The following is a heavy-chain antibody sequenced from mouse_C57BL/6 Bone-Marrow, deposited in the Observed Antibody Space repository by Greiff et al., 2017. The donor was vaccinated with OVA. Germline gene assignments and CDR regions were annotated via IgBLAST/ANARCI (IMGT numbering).Heavy chain of an antibody. J-gene: IGHJ4*01. D-gene: IGHD1-1*01. CDR1: GFSFPSYC. Sequence: QVQLKQSGPGLVAPSPSLSISCTVSGFSFPSYCVSWVRQPPGQCLAWLGVLWGDGSTNYHSALISRLNISKNNYKSQIFLKLNKLRTDDTDTYYCAKSFTVVATMDYWGQGTSVTVSS. V-gene: IGHV2-3*01. CDR3: AKSFTVVATMDY. CDR2: LWGDGST.